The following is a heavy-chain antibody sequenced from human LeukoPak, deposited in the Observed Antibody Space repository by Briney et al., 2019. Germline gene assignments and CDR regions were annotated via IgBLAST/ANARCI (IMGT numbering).Heavy chain of an antibody. V-gene: IGHV5-51*01. J-gene: IGHJ6*02. D-gene: IGHD5-18*01. CDR1: GYSFTSYW. Sequence: GESLKISCKGSGYSFTSYWIGWVRQMPGKGLEWMGIIYPGDSDTRYSPSFQAQVTISADKSISTAYLQWSSLKASDTAMYYCARHGVDIAMAYYYYYGMDVWGQGTTVTVSS. CDR3: ARHGVDIAMAYYYYYGMDV. CDR2: IYPGDSDT.